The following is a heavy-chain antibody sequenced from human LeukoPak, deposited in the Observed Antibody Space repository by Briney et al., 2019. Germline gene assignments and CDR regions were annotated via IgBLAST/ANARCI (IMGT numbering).Heavy chain of an antibody. CDR1: GFTFDDYA. CDR2: ISWNSGSI. J-gene: IGHJ4*02. V-gene: IGHV3-9*01. CDR3: AKDIGESGIAVAGTDY. D-gene: IGHD6-19*01. Sequence: GGSLRLSCAASGFTFDDYAMHWVRQAPGKGLEGVSGISWNSGSIGYADSVKGRFTISRDNAKNSLYLQMNSLRAEDTALYYCAKDIGESGIAVAGTDYWGQGTLVTVSS.